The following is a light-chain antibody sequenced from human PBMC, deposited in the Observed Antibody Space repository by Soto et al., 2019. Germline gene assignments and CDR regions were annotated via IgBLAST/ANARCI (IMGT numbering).Light chain of an antibody. Sequence: DIVMTQSPDSLAVSLGDRATINCQSSQSVLYSSNNKNYLAWYQQKQGQPPKLXSYWASTRESGVPDRFSGSGSATDFTLTITSVQAEDVAIYYCQQYYSTPLTFGGGTKVDIK. CDR1: QSVLYSSNNKNY. CDR3: QQYYSTPLT. V-gene: IGKV4-1*01. CDR2: WAS. J-gene: IGKJ4*01.